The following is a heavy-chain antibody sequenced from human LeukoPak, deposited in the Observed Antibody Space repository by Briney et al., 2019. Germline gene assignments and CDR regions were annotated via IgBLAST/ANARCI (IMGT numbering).Heavy chain of an antibody. CDR3: ARDPDVEMATIDFDY. CDR1: GFTFSSYS. Sequence: PGGSLTLSCTASGFTFSSYSMNWVRQAPGKGLEWVSSISSSSSYISYADSVKGRFTISRDNAKNSLYLQMNSLRAEDTAVYYCARDPDVEMATIDFDYWGQGTLVTVSS. V-gene: IGHV3-21*01. J-gene: IGHJ4*02. D-gene: IGHD5-24*01. CDR2: ISSSSSYI.